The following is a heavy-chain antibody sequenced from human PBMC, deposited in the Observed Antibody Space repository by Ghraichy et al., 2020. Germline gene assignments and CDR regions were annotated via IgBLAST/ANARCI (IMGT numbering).Heavy chain of an antibody. CDR3: AKDFETGRVQYFDS. CDR1: GFTFSSHA. D-gene: IGHD3-9*01. J-gene: IGHJ4*02. CDR2: ISANSVSA. V-gene: IGHV3-23*01. Sequence: GGSLNISCAASGFTFSSHAMTWVRQAPGEGLEWVASISANSVSAYHADSVEGRFTISRDNSKNTLYLQMNSLRAEDTAIYYCAKDFETGRVQYFDSWGQGTLVTVSS.